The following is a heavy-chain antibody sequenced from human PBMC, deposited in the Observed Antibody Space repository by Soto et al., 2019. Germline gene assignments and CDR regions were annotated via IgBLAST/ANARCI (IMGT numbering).Heavy chain of an antibody. J-gene: IGHJ3*02. CDR2: TYYRSKWYN. V-gene: IGHV6-1*01. CDR3: ARAKAPVGITGTRQAFDI. CDR1: GDSVSSNSAA. Sequence: SQNLSLTCAISGDSVSSNSAAWNWIRQSPSRGLEWLGRTYYRSKWYNDYAVSVKSRITINPDTSKNQFSLQLNSVTPEDTAVYYCARAKAPVGITGTRQAFDIWGQGTMVTVSS. D-gene: IGHD1-7*01.